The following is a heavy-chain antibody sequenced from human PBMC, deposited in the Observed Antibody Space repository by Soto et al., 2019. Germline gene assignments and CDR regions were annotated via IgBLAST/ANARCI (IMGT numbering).Heavy chain of an antibody. D-gene: IGHD1-20*01. CDR3: AGRLIDNWNRGHAFDF. CDR2: IYYNGDT. Sequence: QLQLQESGPGLVKPAETLSLKCAVSGGSVSSGNYFWGWIRQPPGKGLEWIGNIYYNGDTYYSPSLKSRVTMSVDTTQNQFSLMLTSVTAADTAVYYCAGRLIDNWNRGHAFDFWGQGTLVTVSS. CDR1: GGSVSSGNYF. V-gene: IGHV4-39*01. J-gene: IGHJ3*01.